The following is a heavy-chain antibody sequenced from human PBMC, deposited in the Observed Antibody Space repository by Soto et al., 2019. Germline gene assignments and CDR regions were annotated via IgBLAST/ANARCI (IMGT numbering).Heavy chain of an antibody. Sequence: SETLSLTCTVSGGSISSYYWSWIRQPPGKGLEWIGYIYYSGSTNYNPSLKSRVTISVDTSKNQFSLKLSSVTAADTAVYYCAREDRGTLSGSYPPDAFDFWGRGTMVTV. CDR1: GGSISSYY. CDR2: IYYSGST. CDR3: AREDRGTLSGSYPPDAFDF. V-gene: IGHV4-59*01. J-gene: IGHJ3*01. D-gene: IGHD1-26*01.